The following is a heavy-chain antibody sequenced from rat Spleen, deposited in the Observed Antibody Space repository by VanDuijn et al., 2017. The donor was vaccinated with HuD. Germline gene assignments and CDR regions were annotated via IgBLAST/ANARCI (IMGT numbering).Heavy chain of an antibody. CDR1: GFTFNNYW. Sequence: EVQLVESGGGLVQPGGSLKLSCVASGFTFNNYWMTWIRQAPGKGLEWVASITNASGRTYYPDSVKGRFTISRDTAQNTLYLQMNSLRSEDTATYYCTRHEPNWFVYWGQGTLVTVSS. J-gene: IGHJ3*01. CDR3: TRHEPNWFVY. CDR2: ITNASGRT. V-gene: IGHV5-31*01.